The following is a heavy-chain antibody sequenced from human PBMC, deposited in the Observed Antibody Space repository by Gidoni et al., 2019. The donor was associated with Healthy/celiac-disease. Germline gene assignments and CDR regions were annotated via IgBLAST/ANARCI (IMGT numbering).Heavy chain of an antibody. V-gene: IGHV3-23*04. CDR2: ISGSGGST. CDR1: RFTFRRYA. Sequence: EVQLVESGGGLVQPGGSLRLSCAASRFTFRRYAMSWVRQAPVKGLGWVSAISGSGGSTYYADSVKGRFTISRDNSKNTLYLQMNSLRAEDTAVYYCAKSETTFYDYYMDVWGKGTTVTVSS. J-gene: IGHJ6*03. CDR3: AKSETTFYDYYMDV. D-gene: IGHD1-7*01.